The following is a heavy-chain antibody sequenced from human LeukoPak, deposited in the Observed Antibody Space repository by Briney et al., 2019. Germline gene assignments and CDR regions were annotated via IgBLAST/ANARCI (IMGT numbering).Heavy chain of an antibody. CDR3: ARAGGDYGSGRKPLDL. CDR2: ISYDGSNK. Sequence: GRSLRLSCAASGFRFSSYAMHWVRQAPGKGLEWVAVISYDGSNKYYADSVKGRFTISRDNSKNTLYLQMNSLRAEDTAVYYCARAGGDYGSGRKPLDLWGRGTLVTVSS. CDR1: GFRFSSYA. J-gene: IGHJ2*01. D-gene: IGHD3-10*01. V-gene: IGHV3-30-3*01.